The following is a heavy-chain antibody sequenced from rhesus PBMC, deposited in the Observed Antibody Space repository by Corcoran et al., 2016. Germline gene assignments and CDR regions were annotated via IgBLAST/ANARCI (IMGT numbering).Heavy chain of an antibody. CDR3: ARLGYSGYSFHHGYFDL. Sequence: QLQLQESGPGLVKPSETLSLTCAVSGGSISSSYWSWIRQPPGKGLEWIGRFSGSGGSPDYNPPLKGRVTISTDTSKNQFSLKLSSVTAADTAVYYCARLGYSGYSFHHGYFDLWGPGTPITISS. D-gene: IGHD5-30*01. CDR1: GGSISSSY. CDR2: FSGSGGSP. J-gene: IGHJ2*01. V-gene: IGHV4-173*01.